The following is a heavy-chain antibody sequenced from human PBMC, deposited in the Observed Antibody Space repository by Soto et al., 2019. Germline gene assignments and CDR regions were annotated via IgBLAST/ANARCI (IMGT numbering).Heavy chain of an antibody. J-gene: IGHJ6*02. CDR1: GGTFSSYA. CDR3: ARWKTARDGRLYYDYYGMDV. CDR2: IIPTFGTA. V-gene: IGHV1-69*06. Sequence: ASVKVSCKASGGTFSSYAISWVRQAPGQGLEWMGGIIPTFGTANYAQKFQGRVTITADKSTSTAYMELSSLRSEDTAVYYCARWKTARDGRLYYDYYGMDVWGQGTTVTVSS. D-gene: IGHD5-18*01.